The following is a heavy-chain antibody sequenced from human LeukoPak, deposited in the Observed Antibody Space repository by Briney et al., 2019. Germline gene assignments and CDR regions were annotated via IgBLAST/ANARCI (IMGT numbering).Heavy chain of an antibody. D-gene: IGHD5-18*01. J-gene: IGHJ4*02. Sequence: GGSLRLSCAASGFTFSSYSMNWVRQAPGKGREWVSSISSSSSYMYYADSVKGRFTISRDNAKNSLYLQMNSLRAEDTAVYYCATRTTGYSYGYTYYWGQGTLVTVSS. CDR1: GFTFSSYS. CDR2: ISSSSSYM. V-gene: IGHV3-21*01. CDR3: ATRTTGYSYGYTYY.